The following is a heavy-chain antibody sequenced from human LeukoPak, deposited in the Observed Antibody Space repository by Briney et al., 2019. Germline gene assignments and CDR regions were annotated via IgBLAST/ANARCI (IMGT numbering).Heavy chain of an antibody. J-gene: IGHJ5*02. CDR1: GGSISSYY. D-gene: IGHD3-3*01. CDR3: ARGPRGGFGVVIMRLNWFDP. V-gene: IGHV4-59*01. Sequence: PSETLSLTCTVSGGSISSYYWSWIRQPPGKGLEWIGYIYYSGSTNYNPSLKSRVTISVDTSKNQFSLKLSSVTAADTAVYYCARGPRGGFGVVIMRLNWFDPWGQGTLVTVSS. CDR2: IYYSGST.